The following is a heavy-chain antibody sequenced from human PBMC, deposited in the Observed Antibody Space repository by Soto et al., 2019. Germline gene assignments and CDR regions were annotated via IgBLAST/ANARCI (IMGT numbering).Heavy chain of an antibody. V-gene: IGHV1-69*05. CDR1: GGTFSSYA. J-gene: IGHJ5*02. Sequence: SVKVSCTASGGTFSSYAVSWVRQAPGQGLEWMGEIIPIFATANYAQKFQGRVTMTRDTSTSTVYMELSSLRSEDTAVYYCARAVVVTAILGNWFDPWGQGTLVTVSS. CDR2: IIPIFATA. CDR3: ARAVVVTAILGNWFDP. D-gene: IGHD2-21*02.